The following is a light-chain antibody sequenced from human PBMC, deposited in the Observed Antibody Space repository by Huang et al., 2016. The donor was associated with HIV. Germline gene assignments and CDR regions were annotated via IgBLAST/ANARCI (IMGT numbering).Light chain of an antibody. CDR2: AAS. CDR3: QQTYSTPQT. Sequence: DIQLTQSPSSLSASGGDRVTITCRATQSISKCLNWYQQKPGKAPKLMIYAASSVKSGVPSRFSGRGSGTDFTLTISGLEPEDFGTYYCQQTYSTPQTFGQGTKVEIK. CDR1: QSISKC. V-gene: IGKV1-39*01. J-gene: IGKJ1*01.